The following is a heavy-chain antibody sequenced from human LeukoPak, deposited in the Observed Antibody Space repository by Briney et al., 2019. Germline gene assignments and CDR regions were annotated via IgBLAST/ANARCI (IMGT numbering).Heavy chain of an antibody. V-gene: IGHV4-4*09. Sequence: SETLSLTCTVSGGSISSHYWSWIRQPPGKGLEWIAYIYPSGSDNYNPSLKSRVTTSSDTSKTQFSLRLSSVTAADTAVYYCARQRAGNYFDYWGQGTLVTVSS. J-gene: IGHJ4*02. CDR3: ARQRAGNYFDY. CDR1: GGSISSHY. D-gene: IGHD6-19*01. CDR2: IYPSGSD.